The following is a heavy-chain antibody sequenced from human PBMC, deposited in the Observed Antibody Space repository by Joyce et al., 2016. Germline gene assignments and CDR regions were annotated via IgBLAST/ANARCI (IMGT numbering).Heavy chain of an antibody. Sequence: QVQLVQSGAEVKKPGASVKVSCKASGYTFTNFDINWVRQAPGQGLEWRGWMTPNRGNTGYAQNFQGRVTMTRNTSISTAYMELSSLRSEDTAVYFCARNKYGTGDFDFWGKGTPVTVSS. V-gene: IGHV1-8*01. J-gene: IGHJ4*02. CDR2: MTPNRGNT. D-gene: IGHD7-27*01. CDR1: GYTFTNFD. CDR3: ARNKYGTGDFDF.